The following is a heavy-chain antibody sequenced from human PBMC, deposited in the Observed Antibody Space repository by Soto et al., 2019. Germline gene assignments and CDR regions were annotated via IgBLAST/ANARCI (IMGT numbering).Heavy chain of an antibody. CDR3: ARNDVDTGRYFDY. V-gene: IGHV1-69*13. D-gene: IGHD5-18*01. Sequence: SVKVSCKASGGTFSSYAISWVRQAPGQGLEWMGGIIPIFGTANYAQKFQGRVTITADESTSTAYMELSSLRSEDTAVYYCARNDVDTGRYFDYWGQGTLVTVSS. CDR2: IIPIFGTA. CDR1: GGTFSSYA. J-gene: IGHJ4*02.